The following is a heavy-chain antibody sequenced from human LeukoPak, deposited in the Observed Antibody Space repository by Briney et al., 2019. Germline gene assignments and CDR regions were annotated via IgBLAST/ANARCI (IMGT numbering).Heavy chain of an antibody. CDR1: GFTFSSYG. Sequence: GGSLRLSCAASGFTFSSYGMSWVRQAPGKGLEWVSAISGSGGSTYYADSVKGRFTISRDNSKKTLYLQMNGLRPEDTAVYYCAKEGTYDSDSRGFDYWGQGTLVTVSS. CDR3: AKEGTYDSDSRGFDY. J-gene: IGHJ4*02. CDR2: ISGSGGST. V-gene: IGHV3-23*01. D-gene: IGHD3-22*01.